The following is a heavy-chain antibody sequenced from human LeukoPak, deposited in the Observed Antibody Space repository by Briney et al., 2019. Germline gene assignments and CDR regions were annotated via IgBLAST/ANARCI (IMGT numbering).Heavy chain of an antibody. Sequence: PSETLSLTCTVSGGSISSYYWSWIRQPPGKGLEWIGYIYYSGSTNYNPSLKSRVTISVDTSKNQFSLKLSSVTAADTAVYYCARDSGYDLDVGGHFDYWGQGTLVTVSS. V-gene: IGHV4-59*01. CDR2: IYYSGST. J-gene: IGHJ4*02. CDR3: ARDSGYDLDVGGHFDY. CDR1: GGSISSYY. D-gene: IGHD5-12*01.